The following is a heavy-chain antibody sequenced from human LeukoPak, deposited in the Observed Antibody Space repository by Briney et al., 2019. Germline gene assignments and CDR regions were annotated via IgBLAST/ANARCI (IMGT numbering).Heavy chain of an antibody. D-gene: IGHD3-3*01. J-gene: IGHJ6*03. CDR1: GFTFSSYA. Sequence: GGSLRLSCAASGFTFSSYAMSWVRQAPGKGLEWVSAISGGAGSTYYADSVKGRFTISRDNSKNTLYLQMNSLRAEDTAVYYCAKDKYNFWSGSNYYYMDVWGKGTTVTVSS. CDR2: ISGGAGST. V-gene: IGHV3-23*01. CDR3: AKDKYNFWSGSNYYYMDV.